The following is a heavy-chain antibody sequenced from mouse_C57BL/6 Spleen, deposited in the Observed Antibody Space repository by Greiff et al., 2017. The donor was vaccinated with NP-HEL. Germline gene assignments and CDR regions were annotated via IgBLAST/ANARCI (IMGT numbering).Heavy chain of an antibody. CDR2: IYPGSGST. J-gene: IGHJ3*01. D-gene: IGHD1-1*01. Sequence: VQLQQPGAELVKPGASVKMSCKASGYTFTSYWITWVKQRPGQGLEWIGDIYPGSGSTNYNEKFKSKATLTVDTSSSTAYMQLSSLTSEDSAVYYCARTPDYYGSGFAYWGQGTLVTVSA. V-gene: IGHV1-55*01. CDR3: ARTPDYYGSGFAY. CDR1: GYTFTSYW.